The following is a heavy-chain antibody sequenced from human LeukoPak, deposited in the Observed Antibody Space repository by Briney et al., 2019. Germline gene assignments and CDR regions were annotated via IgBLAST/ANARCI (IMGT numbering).Heavy chain of an antibody. V-gene: IGHV3-30*02. Sequence: GGSLRLSCAASGFTFSSYGMHWVRQAPGKGLEWVAFIRYDGSNKYYADSVKGRFTISRDNSKNTLYLQMNSLRAEDTAVYYCAKGFSATVTTPNLDYWGQGTLVTVSS. CDR3: AKGFSATVTTPNLDY. CDR2: IRYDGSNK. D-gene: IGHD4-11*01. CDR1: GFTFSSYG. J-gene: IGHJ4*02.